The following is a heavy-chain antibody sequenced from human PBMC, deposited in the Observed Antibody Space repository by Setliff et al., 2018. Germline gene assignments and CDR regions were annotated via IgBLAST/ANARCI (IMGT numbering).Heavy chain of an antibody. J-gene: IGHJ6*03. V-gene: IGHV4-31*03. Sequence: SETLSLTCIVSGASITSEAYYWSWIRQYPGKGLEWIGYIYYSGSTYYNPSLQSRVTVSLDSSKNHFSLELTSVTAADTAVYFCARYPRRGNGWYPYYVDVWGKGTTVTVSS. CDR3: ARYPRRGNGWYPYYVDV. D-gene: IGHD6-19*01. CDR1: GASITSEAYY. CDR2: IYYSGST.